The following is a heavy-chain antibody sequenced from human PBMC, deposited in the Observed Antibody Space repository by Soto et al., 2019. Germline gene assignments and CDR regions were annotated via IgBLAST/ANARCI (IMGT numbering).Heavy chain of an antibody. J-gene: IGHJ4*02. CDR3: ARDHRAFGVVILPTFDY. D-gene: IGHD3-3*01. CDR2: ISAYNGNT. Sequence: ASVKVSCKASGYTFTSYGISWVRQAPGQGLEWMGWISAYNGNTNYAQKLQGRVTMTTDTSTSTAYMELRSLRSDDTAVYYCARDHRAFGVVILPTFDYWGQGTLVTVSS. V-gene: IGHV1-18*01. CDR1: GYTFTSYG.